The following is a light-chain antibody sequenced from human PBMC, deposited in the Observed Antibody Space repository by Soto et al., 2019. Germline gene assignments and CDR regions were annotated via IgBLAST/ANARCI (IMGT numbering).Light chain of an antibody. CDR1: LSISTY. J-gene: IGKJ4*01. CDR2: DAS. V-gene: IGKV3-11*01. CDR3: QQRSSLPLT. Sequence: EIVVTQSPATLSLSPGERATLSCRASLSISTYLAWYQQKPGQAPRLLIYDASNRATGIPARFSGSGSGTDFTLTISSLEPEDFQVYYCQQRSSLPLTFGGGTKVEIK.